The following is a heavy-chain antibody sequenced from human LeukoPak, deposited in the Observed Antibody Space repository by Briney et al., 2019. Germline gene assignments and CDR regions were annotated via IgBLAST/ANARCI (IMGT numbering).Heavy chain of an antibody. J-gene: IGHJ6*03. D-gene: IGHD3-22*01. V-gene: IGHV3-20*04. CDR3: ARATYYYDSSGYTPPSYYYYYYMDV. CDR2: INWNGGST. Sequence: GGSLRLSCAASGFTFSLYWMSWVRQAPGKGLEWVSGINWNGGSTGYADSVKGRFTISRDNAKNSLYLQMNSLRAEDTALYYCARATYYYDSSGYTPPSYYYYYYMDVWGKGTTVTVSS. CDR1: GFTFSLYW.